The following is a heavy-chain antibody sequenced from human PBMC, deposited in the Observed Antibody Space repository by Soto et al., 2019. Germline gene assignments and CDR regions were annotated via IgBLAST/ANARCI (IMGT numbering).Heavy chain of an antibody. CDR3: ARLWGIVGGDF. Sequence: PGGSLRLSCAASGFTVSSNYMSWVRQAPGKGLEWVSVMYSGGRTYYADSVKDRFIISRDHSKNTLYLQMNSLRGEDTAVYYCARLWGIVGGDFWGQGTQVTVSS. J-gene: IGHJ4*02. CDR2: MYSGGRT. V-gene: IGHV3-66*01. D-gene: IGHD1-26*01. CDR1: GFTVSSNY.